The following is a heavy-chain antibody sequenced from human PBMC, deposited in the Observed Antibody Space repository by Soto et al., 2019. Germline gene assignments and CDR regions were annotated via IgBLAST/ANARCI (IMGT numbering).Heavy chain of an antibody. CDR2: MYHSGST. J-gene: IGHJ6*02. Sequence: PSETLSLTCAVSGGSISSGGYSWSWIRQPPGKGLEWIGYMYHSGSTYYNPSLKSRVTISIDRSKNQFSLKLSSVTAADTAVYYCARAHYGDYGYGRDVWGQGTTVTVSS. D-gene: IGHD4-17*01. V-gene: IGHV4-30-2*01. CDR1: GGSISSGGYS. CDR3: ARAHYGDYGYGRDV.